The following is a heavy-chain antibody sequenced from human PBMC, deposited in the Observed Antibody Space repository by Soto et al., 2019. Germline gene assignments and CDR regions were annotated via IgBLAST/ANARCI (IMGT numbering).Heavy chain of an antibody. CDR3: ARVGLKEYGMDV. CDR1: GGSISSGGYY. V-gene: IGHV4-31*03. Sequence: PSETLSLTCTVSGGSISSGGYYWSWIRQHPGKGLEWIGYIYYSGSTYYNPSLKSRVTISVDTSKNQFSLKLSSVTAADTAAYYCARVGLKEYGMDVWGQGTTVTVSS. J-gene: IGHJ6*02. CDR2: IYYSGST.